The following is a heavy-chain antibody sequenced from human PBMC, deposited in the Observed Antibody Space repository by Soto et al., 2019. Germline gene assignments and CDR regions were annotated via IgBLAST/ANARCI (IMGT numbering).Heavy chain of an antibody. CDR2: IKSGGNT. V-gene: IGHV3-66*01. CDR1: GFTVSTDW. Sequence: GGSLRLSCAASGFTVSTDWMYWVRQAPGKGLEWVSLIKSGGNTYYADSVEGRFTISRDNSKNTVYLQMNSLRAEDTAVYYCVRENYYYGMDVWGQGTTVTVSS. CDR3: VRENYYYGMDV. J-gene: IGHJ6*02.